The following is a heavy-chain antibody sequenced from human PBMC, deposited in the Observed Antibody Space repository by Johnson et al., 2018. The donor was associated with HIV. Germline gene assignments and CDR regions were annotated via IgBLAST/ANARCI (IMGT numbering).Heavy chain of an antibody. Sequence: VQLVESGGGLVQPGGSLRLSCAASGFTVSSNYMSWVRQAPGKGLEWVANIKQDGSAKYYVDSVKGRFTISRDNAKNSLYLQMNSLRAEDTAVYYCHREYYSGDGVDIWGQGTMVTVSS. V-gene: IGHV3-7*01. CDR1: GFTVSSNY. J-gene: IGHJ3*02. CDR2: IKQDGSAK. CDR3: HREYYSGDGVDI. D-gene: IGHD4-11*01.